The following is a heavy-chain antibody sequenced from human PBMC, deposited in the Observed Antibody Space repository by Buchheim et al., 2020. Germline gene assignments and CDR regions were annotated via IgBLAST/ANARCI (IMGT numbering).Heavy chain of an antibody. J-gene: IGHJ4*02. CDR3: ARTDCGTTHCKHLQY. D-gene: IGHD2-21*01. V-gene: IGHV3-30*03. CDR2: ISDDGTNN. CDR1: GFTFSTYA. Sequence: QVQLVESGGGVVQPGRSLRLSCAASGFTFSTYAMHWVRQAPGKGLEWLAVISDDGTNNYYTDAVKGRFTISIANSKTTVYLQVDSLTTEDTAAYYCARTDCGTTHCKHLQYWGLGTL.